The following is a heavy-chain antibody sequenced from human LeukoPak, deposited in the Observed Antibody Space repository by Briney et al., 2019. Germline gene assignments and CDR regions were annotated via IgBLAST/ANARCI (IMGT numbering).Heavy chain of an antibody. Sequence: SETLSLTCTVSGRSSSSYYRSWIRQPAGEGLEWIGRIYTSGSTNYNPSLKSRVTISVDTSKNQFSLKLSTVTAADTAVYYCARDLNIYDSSGRLDYWGQGTLVTVSS. D-gene: IGHD3-22*01. J-gene: IGHJ4*02. CDR3: ARDLNIYDSSGRLDY. CDR1: GRSSSSYY. CDR2: IYTSGST. V-gene: IGHV4-4*07.